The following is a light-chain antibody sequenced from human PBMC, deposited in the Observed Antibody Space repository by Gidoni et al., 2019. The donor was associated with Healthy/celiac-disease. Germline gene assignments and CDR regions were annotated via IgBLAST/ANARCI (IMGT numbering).Light chain of an antibody. Sequence: DIQFTQSPPSLSASVGDRVTITCRASQSIRSYLNWYQQKPGKAPKLLIYAASSLQSGVPSRFSGSGSGTDFTLTISSLQPEDFATYYCQQSYSIPYTFGQGTKLEIK. V-gene: IGKV1-39*01. CDR2: AAS. J-gene: IGKJ2*01. CDR3: QQSYSIPYT. CDR1: QSIRSY.